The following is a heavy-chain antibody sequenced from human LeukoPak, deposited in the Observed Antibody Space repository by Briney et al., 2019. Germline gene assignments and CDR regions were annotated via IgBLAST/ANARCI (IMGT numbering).Heavy chain of an antibody. D-gene: IGHD5-24*01. CDR3: AREEDGYISD. CDR1: GGSFSGYY. V-gene: IGHV4-34*01. J-gene: IGHJ4*02. Sequence: SETLSLTCAVYGGSFSGYYWSWIRQPPGKGLEWIGDVNHSGSTNYNPSLKSRVTISVDTSKNQFSLKLSSVTAADTAVYYCAREEDGYISDWAQGTLVTVSS. CDR2: VNHSGST.